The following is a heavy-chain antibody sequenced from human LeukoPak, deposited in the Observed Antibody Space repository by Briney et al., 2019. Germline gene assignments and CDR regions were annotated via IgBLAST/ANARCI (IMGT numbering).Heavy chain of an antibody. CDR1: GGSISSSSYY. CDR3: ARRELRFLEWLGKEYYYMVV. J-gene: IGHJ6*03. V-gene: IGHV4-39*01. D-gene: IGHD3-3*01. Sequence: SETLSLTCTVSGGSISSSSYYCGWIRQPPGKGLEWIGSIYYSGSTYYNPSLKSRVTISVDTSKNQFSLKLSSVTAADTAVYYCARRELRFLEWLGKEYYYMVVWGRGTTVTVSS. CDR2: IYYSGST.